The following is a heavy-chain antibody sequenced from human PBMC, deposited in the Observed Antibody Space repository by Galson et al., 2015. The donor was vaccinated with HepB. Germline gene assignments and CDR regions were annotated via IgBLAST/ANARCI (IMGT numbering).Heavy chain of an antibody. CDR3: ARTGITIVRGPVSSAFDF. D-gene: IGHD3-10*01. V-gene: IGHV2-5*02. CDR1: GFSLSTYGVG. Sequence: PALVKPTQTLTLTCAISGFSLSTYGVGVGYIRQPPGKALEWLALIYWDDDTRYSPSLKTRLTITKDTSKNQVVLTMTNMDPVDTATYYCARTGITIVRGPVSSAFDFWGQGTMVIVSS. CDR2: IYWDDDT. J-gene: IGHJ3*01.